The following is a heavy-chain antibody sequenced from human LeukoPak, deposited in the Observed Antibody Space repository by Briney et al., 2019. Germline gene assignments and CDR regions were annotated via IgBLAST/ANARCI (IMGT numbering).Heavy chain of an antibody. V-gene: IGHV1-8*01. Sequence: ASVKVSCKASGYTFTSYDINWVRQATGQGLEWMGWMNPNSGNTGYAQKFQGRVAMTRNTSISTAYMELSSLRSEDTAVYYCARAASYSSSGKTRKNYYFDYWGQGTLVTVSS. J-gene: IGHJ4*02. CDR3: ARAASYSSSGKTRKNYYFDY. CDR2: MNPNSGNT. D-gene: IGHD6-13*01. CDR1: GYTFTSYD.